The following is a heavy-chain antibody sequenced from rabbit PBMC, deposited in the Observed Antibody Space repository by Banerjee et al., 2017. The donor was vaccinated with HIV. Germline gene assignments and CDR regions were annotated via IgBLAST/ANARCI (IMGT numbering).Heavy chain of an antibody. CDR1: GFDLSGYYY. D-gene: IGHD6-1*01. V-gene: IGHV1S43*01. Sequence: QEQLEESGGGLVKPEGSLTLTCKASGFDLSGYYYMCWVRQAPGKGLELIACIHTSSGTTWYANWVNGQFTISRSTSLNTVDLKMTSLTAADTTTYFCARTGYASYGDGFNLWGPGTLVTVS. J-gene: IGHJ4*01. CDR2: IHTSSGTT. CDR3: ARTGYASYGDGFNL.